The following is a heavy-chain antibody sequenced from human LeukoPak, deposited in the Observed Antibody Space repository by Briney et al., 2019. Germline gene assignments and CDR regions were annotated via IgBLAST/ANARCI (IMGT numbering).Heavy chain of an antibody. CDR3: QRRGGLPGDFYWYFDL. V-gene: IGHV3-23*01. J-gene: IGHJ2*01. CDR1: GGSISSSS. Sequence: PSETLSLTCSVSGGSISSSSKYWGWIRQPPGKGLEWVSAISGSGGGTYYADSVKGRFTISRDNSKNTLYLQMNSLRAEDAAVYYCQRRGGLPGDFYWYFDLWGRGTLVTVSS. D-gene: IGHD7-27*01. CDR2: ISGSGGGT.